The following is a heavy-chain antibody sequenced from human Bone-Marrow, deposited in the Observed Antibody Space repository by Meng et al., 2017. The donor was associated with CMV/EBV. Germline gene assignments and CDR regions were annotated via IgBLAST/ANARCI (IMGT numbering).Heavy chain of an antibody. CDR2: ISAYNGNT. CDR3: ARARQVEMATIADY. J-gene: IGHJ4*02. Sequence: ASVKVSCKGSGYSFSGYYMHWVRQAPGQGLQWMGWISAYNGNTNYAQKLQGRVTMTTDTSTSTAYMELRSLRSDDTAVYYCARARQVEMATIADYWGQGTLVTVSS. V-gene: IGHV1-18*01. D-gene: IGHD5-24*01. CDR1: GYSFSGYY.